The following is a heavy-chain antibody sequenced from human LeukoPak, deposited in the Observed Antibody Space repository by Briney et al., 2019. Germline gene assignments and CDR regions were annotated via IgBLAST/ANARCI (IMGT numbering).Heavy chain of an antibody. CDR3: AKASGYSSGWAFDY. J-gene: IGHJ4*02. CDR2: ISYDGSNK. V-gene: IGHV3-30*18. CDR1: GFTFSSYG. Sequence: GGSLRLPCAAYGFTFSSYGRHWVRQAPGKGLEWVAVISYDGSNKYYADSVKGRFTISRDNSKNTLYLQMNSLRAEDTAVYYCAKASGYSSGWAFDYWGQGTLVTVSS. D-gene: IGHD6-19*01.